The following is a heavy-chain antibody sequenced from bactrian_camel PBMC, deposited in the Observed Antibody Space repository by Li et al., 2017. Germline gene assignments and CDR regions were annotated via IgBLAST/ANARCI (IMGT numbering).Heavy chain of an antibody. CDR1: GITEGTNC. CDR3: AADPRTWLTAIQALGVLGDFGY. D-gene: IGHD3*01. V-gene: IGHV3S54*01. CDR2: IYTGGGDG. Sequence: HVQLVESGGGSVQAGGSLSLSCEVSGITEGTNCIGWFRQAPGKEREGVAGIYTGGGDGHYADAVKGRFTISHDNAKNTLYLQMYSLEPEDTAMYYCAADPRTWLTAIQALGVLGDFGYWGQGTQVTVS. J-gene: IGHJ6*01.